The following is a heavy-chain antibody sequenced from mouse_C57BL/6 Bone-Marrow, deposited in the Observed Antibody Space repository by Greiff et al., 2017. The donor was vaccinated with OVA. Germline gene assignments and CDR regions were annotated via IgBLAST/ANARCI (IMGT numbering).Heavy chain of an antibody. CDR2: IDPENGDT. D-gene: IGHD2-1*01. J-gene: IGHJ2*01. Sequence: EVKLVESGAELVRPGASVKLSCTASGFNIKDDYMHWVKQRPEQGLEWIGWIDPENGDTEYASKFQGKATITADTFSNTAYLQLSSLTSEDTAVYYCTSYGNFDYWGQGTTLTGSS. V-gene: IGHV14-4*01. CDR1: GFNIKDDY. CDR3: TSYGNFDY.